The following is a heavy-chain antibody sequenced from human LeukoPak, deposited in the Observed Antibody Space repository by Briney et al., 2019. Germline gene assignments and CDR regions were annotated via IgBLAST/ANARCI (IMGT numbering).Heavy chain of an antibody. D-gene: IGHD6-13*01. CDR1: GGSISSYY. CDR3: ARHRQLVRALFDY. CDR2: IYYSGSN. V-gene: IGHV4-59*08. Sequence: SETLSLTCTVSGGSISSYYWSWIRQPPGKGLEWIGYIYYSGSNKYNTSLERRVTISVDTSKNPFSLKLNSVTAADTAVYYCARHRQLVRALFDYWGQGTLVTVSS. J-gene: IGHJ4*02.